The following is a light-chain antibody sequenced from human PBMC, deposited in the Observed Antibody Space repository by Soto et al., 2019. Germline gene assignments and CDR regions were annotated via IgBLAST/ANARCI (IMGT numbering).Light chain of an antibody. CDR1: QSVRSD. V-gene: IGKV3-15*01. Sequence: EIVMTQSPATLSVSPGERATLSFRASQSVRSDLAWYQQRPGQAPRLLIYGASTRATGIPARFSGSGSGTEFTLTISSLQSEDFALYYCQQYNDWPPWTFGQGTKVHIK. J-gene: IGKJ1*01. CDR2: GAS. CDR3: QQYNDWPPWT.